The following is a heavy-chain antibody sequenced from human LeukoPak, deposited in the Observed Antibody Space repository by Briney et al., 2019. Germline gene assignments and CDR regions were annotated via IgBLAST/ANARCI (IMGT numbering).Heavy chain of an antibody. D-gene: IGHD5-12*01. CDR2: IYSCDKT. J-gene: IGHJ4*02. Sequence: GGPLTLSCALSGFTVRRYYMSWVRQAPGEGPEWVSIIYSCDKTYYADFVKGRFTLFSGKSKETFYLEMNILKGGGTAVFYFGRDRGSGYDPSYFNYWGEGTPVTV. CDR3: GRDRGSGYDPSYFNY. V-gene: IGHV3-66*01. CDR1: GFTVRRYY.